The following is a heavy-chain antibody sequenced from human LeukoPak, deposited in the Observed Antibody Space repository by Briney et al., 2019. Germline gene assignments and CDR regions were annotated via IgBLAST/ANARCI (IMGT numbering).Heavy chain of an antibody. D-gene: IGHD3-16*01. Sequence: PGGSLRLSCAASGFTVSSNYMSWVRQAPGKGLEWVSVIYSGGTTYYADSVKGRFAISRDNSKSTLFLQMNSLIAEDTAVYYCAKGGGIHVSFDYWGQGTLVTVSS. CDR2: IYSGGTT. CDR1: GFTVSSNY. J-gene: IGHJ4*02. V-gene: IGHV3-66*01. CDR3: AKGGGIHVSFDY.